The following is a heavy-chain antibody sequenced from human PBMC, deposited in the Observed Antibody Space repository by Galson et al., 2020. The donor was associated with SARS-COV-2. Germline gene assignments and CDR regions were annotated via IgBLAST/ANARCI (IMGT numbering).Heavy chain of an antibody. CDR3: ARSEDYGDYSLLGAAEYFQH. CDR2: ILPIFGTA. D-gene: IGHD4-17*01. V-gene: IGHV1-69*13. J-gene: IGHJ1*01. Sequence: SVKVSCKASGGTFSSYAISWVRQAPGQGLEWMGGILPIFGTANYAQKFQGRVTITADESTSTAYMELSSLRSEDTAVYYCARSEDYGDYSLLGAAEYFQHWGQGTLVTVSS. CDR1: GGTFSSYA.